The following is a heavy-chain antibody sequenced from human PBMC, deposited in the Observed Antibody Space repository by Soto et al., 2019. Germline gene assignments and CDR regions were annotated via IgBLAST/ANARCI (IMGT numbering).Heavy chain of an antibody. D-gene: IGHD2-2*01. V-gene: IGHV3-30-3*01. J-gene: IGHJ6*02. CDR2: ISYDGSNK. CDR3: ARDDLVPAAMFYGMDV. CDR1: GFTFSSYA. Sequence: EESLRLSCAASGFTFSSYAMHWVRQAPGKGLEWVAVISYDGSNKYYADSVKGRFTISRDNSKNTLYLQMNSLRAEDTAVYYCARDDLVPAAMFYGMDVWGQGTTVTVSS.